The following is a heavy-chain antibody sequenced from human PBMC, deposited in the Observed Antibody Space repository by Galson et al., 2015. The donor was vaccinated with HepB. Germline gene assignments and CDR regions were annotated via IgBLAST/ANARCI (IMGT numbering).Heavy chain of an antibody. J-gene: IGHJ3*02. V-gene: IGHV1-18*01. CDR2: ISAYNGNT. Sequence: SVKVSCKASGYTFTSYGIRWVRQAPGQGLEWMGWISAYNGNTNYAQKLQGRVTMTTDTSTSTAYMELRSLRSDDTAVYYCAREKTTVTTDDAFDIWGQGTMVTVSS. D-gene: IGHD4-17*01. CDR1: GYTFTSYG. CDR3: AREKTTVTTDDAFDI.